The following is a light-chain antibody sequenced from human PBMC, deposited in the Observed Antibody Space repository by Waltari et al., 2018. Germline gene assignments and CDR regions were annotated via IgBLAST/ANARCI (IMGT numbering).Light chain of an antibody. V-gene: IGLV2-14*03. CDR1: SSDIGGYDY. J-gene: IGLJ3*02. Sequence: QSALTQPASVSGSPGQSITLPCSGTSSDIGGYDYVPWYQQYPGIAPKLIIYDVTNRPSGVSNRFSGSKSGYTASLTISGLQAADEAHYYCTSYTRKHTWVFGGGTKVTVL. CDR2: DVT. CDR3: TSYTRKHTWV.